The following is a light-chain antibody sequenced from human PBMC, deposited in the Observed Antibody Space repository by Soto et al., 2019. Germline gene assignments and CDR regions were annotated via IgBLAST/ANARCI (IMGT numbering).Light chain of an antibody. Sequence: QSALTQPPSASGSPGQSVTISCTGTSSDVGDYAYVSWYQQHPGKAPKVIIFEVSQRPSGVPDRFSGSKSGNTASLTVSGLQPEDEADYYCSSYAGNNNVVFGGGTQLTVL. CDR3: SSYAGNNNVV. V-gene: IGLV2-8*01. CDR1: SSDVGDYAY. CDR2: EVS. J-gene: IGLJ7*01.